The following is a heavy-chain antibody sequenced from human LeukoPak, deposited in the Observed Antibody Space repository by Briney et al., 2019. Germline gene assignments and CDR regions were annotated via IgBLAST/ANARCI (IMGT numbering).Heavy chain of an antibody. Sequence: PSQTLSLTCTVSGGSISSGNYYWSWIRQPAGKGLEWIGHIYTSGSTNYNPSLKSRVTISVDTSKNQFSLKLSSVTAADTAVYYCARGRDWNYVRGFDYWGQGTLVTVSS. D-gene: IGHD1-7*01. CDR2: IYTSGST. J-gene: IGHJ4*02. CDR1: GGSISSGNYY. V-gene: IGHV4-61*09. CDR3: ARGRDWNYVRGFDY.